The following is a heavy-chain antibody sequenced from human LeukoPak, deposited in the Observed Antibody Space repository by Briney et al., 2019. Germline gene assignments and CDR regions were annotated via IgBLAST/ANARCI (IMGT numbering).Heavy chain of an antibody. D-gene: IGHD5-18*01. CDR1: GFTFSSYR. CDR3: TTERLWAGYYYYYMDV. CDR2: ISSSSNYI. Sequence: PGGSLRLSCAASGFTFSSYRMNWVRQAPGKGLEWVSSISSSSNYIYYADSVRGRFTISRDNAKNSLYLQVNSLRAEDTAVYYCTTERLWAGYYYYYMDVWGKGTTVTISS. J-gene: IGHJ6*03. V-gene: IGHV3-21*03.